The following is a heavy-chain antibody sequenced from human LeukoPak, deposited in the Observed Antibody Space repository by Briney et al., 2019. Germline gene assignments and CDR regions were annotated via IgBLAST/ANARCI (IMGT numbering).Heavy chain of an antibody. CDR1: GYSISSGCY. J-gene: IGHJ4*02. D-gene: IGHD3-10*01. V-gene: IGHV4-4*07. CDR3: ARGSMVRGVITIKYYFDY. CDR2: IHTSGST. Sequence: SETLSLTCTVSGYSISSGCYWGWIRPPAGKGLEWIGRIHTSGSTNYNTSLKRRVTMSADTSKNQFSLKLSSVTAADTAVYYCARGSMVRGVITIKYYFDYWGQGTLVTVSS.